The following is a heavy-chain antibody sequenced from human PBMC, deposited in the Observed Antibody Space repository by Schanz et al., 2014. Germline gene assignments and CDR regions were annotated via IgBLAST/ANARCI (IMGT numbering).Heavy chain of an antibody. D-gene: IGHD6-13*01. CDR2: INTGVNT. CDR3: ARGLIAAAGGAFDY. CDR1: RFTVTNAW. Sequence: EAHLVESGGGLVKPGGSLTLSCAASRFTVTNAWMSWVRQAPGKGLEWVSAINTGVNTYYADSVRGRFTMSRDNSKNTLYLQMNSLRAGDAAVYYCARGLIAAAGGAFDYWGQGTLVTVSS. V-gene: IGHV3-66*01. J-gene: IGHJ4*02.